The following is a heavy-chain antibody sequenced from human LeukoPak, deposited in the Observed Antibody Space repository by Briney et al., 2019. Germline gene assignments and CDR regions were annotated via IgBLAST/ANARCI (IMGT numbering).Heavy chain of an antibody. CDR3: ARASLAGGPNYLDY. CDR1: GGSICSGGYY. D-gene: IGHD2-8*02. V-gene: IGHV4-31*03. CDR2: IYYSGST. Sequence: PSQSLSLTCTVSGGSICSGGYYCRWIRQHPGKGLEWIGYIYYSGSTYYNPSLKSRVNISVDTSKNQFSLKLRSVTAAGTGVYYCARASLAGGPNYLDYWGQGTLVTVSS. J-gene: IGHJ4*02.